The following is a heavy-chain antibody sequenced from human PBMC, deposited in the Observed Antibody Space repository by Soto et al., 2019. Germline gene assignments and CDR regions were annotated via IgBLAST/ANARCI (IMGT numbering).Heavy chain of an antibody. CDR3: ARDSSSSGYYYGMDV. V-gene: IGHV1-18*01. D-gene: IGHD6-6*01. J-gene: IGHJ6*02. CDR1: NETLTTYG. Sequence: QVHLVQSGAEVKKPGASVKVSCKASNETLTTYGISWVRQAPGQGLEWMGWVSGYSGHSSSAQEFQDRVIMTTDTSTNTAYMELRSLTSDDSAVYFCARDSSSSGYYYGMDVWGQETTVTVSS. CDR2: VSGYSGHS.